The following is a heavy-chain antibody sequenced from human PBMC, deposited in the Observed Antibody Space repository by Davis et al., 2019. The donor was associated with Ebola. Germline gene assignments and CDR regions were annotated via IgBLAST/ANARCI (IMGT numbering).Heavy chain of an antibody. CDR1: GYIFTSYS. D-gene: IGHD2-2*01. J-gene: IGHJ4*02. CDR2: IGIYNLKT. Sequence: ASVKVSCKASGYIFTSYSINWIRQAPGQGLEWMGWIGIYNLKTHYAQKFQGRVSLTTDTTSTAYMELRSLTSDDTAVYYCARGSENYCIGTTCYLSEADFWGQGTQVTVS. CDR3: ARGSENYCIGTTCYLSEADF. V-gene: IGHV1-18*01.